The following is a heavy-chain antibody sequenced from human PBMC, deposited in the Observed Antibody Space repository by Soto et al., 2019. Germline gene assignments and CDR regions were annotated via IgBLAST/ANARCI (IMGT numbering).Heavy chain of an antibody. J-gene: IGHJ6*02. CDR1: GGSFSGNY. D-gene: IGHD6-13*01. CDR2: INHSGST. CDR3: ARTRQDRQQLVRTYYYGMDV. V-gene: IGHV4-34*01. Sequence: SETLSLTCAVYGGSFSGNYWSWIRRPPGKGLEWIGEINHSGSTNYNPSLKSRVTISVDTSKKQFSLKLSSVTAADTAVYYWARTRQDRQQLVRTYYYGMDVWGQGTTVTVSS.